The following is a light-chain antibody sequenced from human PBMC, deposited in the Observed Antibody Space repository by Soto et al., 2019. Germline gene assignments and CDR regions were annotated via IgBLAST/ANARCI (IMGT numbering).Light chain of an antibody. Sequence: EIVLTQSPGTLSLSPGERATLSCRASQSVSSSYLAWYQQKPGQAPRLLIYGASSRATGIPDRFSGSGSGTDFTLTSSRLVPDDFAVYYCQQYVSSPPFTFGPGTKVDIK. CDR3: QQYVSSPPFT. CDR1: QSVSSSY. V-gene: IGKV3-20*01. CDR2: GAS. J-gene: IGKJ3*01.